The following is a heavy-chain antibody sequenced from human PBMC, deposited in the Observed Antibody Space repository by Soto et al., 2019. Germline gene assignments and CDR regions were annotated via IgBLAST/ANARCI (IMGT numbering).Heavy chain of an antibody. V-gene: IGHV3-7*01. CDR3: ARVFYDFWSGYSTLVANYFDY. CDR2: IKQDGSEK. Sequence: GSLRLSCAASGFTFSSYWMSWVRQAPGKGLEWVANIKQDGSEKYYVDSVKGRFTISRDNAKNSLYLQMNSLRAEDTAVYYCARVFYDFWSGYSTLVANYFDYWGQGTLVTVSS. CDR1: GFTFSSYW. J-gene: IGHJ4*02. D-gene: IGHD3-3*01.